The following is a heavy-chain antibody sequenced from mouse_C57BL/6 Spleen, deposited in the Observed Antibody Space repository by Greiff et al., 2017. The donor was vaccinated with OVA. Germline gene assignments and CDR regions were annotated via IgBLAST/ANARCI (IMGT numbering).Heavy chain of an antibody. V-gene: IGHV1-5*01. Sequence: EVKLEESGTVLARPGASVKMSCKTSGYTFPSSWLHWVQQRPGQGLEWIVAIYPGNSDTSYNQKFKGQAKLTADTSASTAYMELSSLTNEDSAVYYCTRQRKLHAMDYWGQGTSVTVSS. CDR1: GYTFPSSW. J-gene: IGHJ4*01. CDR2: IYPGNSDT. D-gene: IGHD1-3*01. CDR3: TRQRKLHAMDY.